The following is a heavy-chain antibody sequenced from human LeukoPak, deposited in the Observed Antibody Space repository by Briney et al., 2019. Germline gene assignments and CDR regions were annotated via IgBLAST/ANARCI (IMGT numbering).Heavy chain of an antibody. Sequence: GGSLRLSCATSGFTFSNAWMNWVRQAPGKGLEWVSSISSSSSYIYYADSVKSRFTISRDNAKNSLYLQMNSLRAEDTAVYYCARDRTRGGSKRDFDYWGQGTLVTVSS. CDR3: ARDRTRGGSKRDFDY. CDR1: GFTFSNAW. J-gene: IGHJ4*02. V-gene: IGHV3-21*01. D-gene: IGHD3-16*01. CDR2: ISSSSSYI.